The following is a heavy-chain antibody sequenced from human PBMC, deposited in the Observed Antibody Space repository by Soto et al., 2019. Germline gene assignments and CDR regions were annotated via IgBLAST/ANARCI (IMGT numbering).Heavy chain of an antibody. D-gene: IGHD2-15*01. CDR1: GFTFSSYG. CDR2: IWYDGSNK. Sequence: GGSLRLSCAASGFTFSSYGMHWVRQAPGKGLEWVAVIWYDGSNKYYADSVKGRFTISRDNSKNTLYLQMNSLRAEDTAVYYCARDLVVAATPHYYYYGMLVWGQGTTVTVSS. V-gene: IGHV3-33*01. CDR3: ARDLVVAATPHYYYYGMLV. J-gene: IGHJ6*02.